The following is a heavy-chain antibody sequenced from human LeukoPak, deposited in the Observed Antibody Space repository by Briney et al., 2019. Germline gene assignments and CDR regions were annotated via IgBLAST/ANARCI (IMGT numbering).Heavy chain of an antibody. J-gene: IGHJ4*02. CDR3: AREKESSFDY. D-gene: IGHD3-10*01. CDR1: GFTVSSNY. Sequence: PGGSLRLSCAASGFTVSSNYMSWVRQAPGKGLEWVSVIYSGGSTYYADSVKGRFTISRDNSKNTLYLQMNGLRAEDTAVYYCAREKESSFDYWGQGTLVTVSS. V-gene: IGHV3-53*01. CDR2: IYSGGST.